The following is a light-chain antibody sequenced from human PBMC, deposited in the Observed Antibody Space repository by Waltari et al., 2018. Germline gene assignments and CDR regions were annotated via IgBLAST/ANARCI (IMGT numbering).Light chain of an antibody. J-gene: IGLJ2*01. CDR2: SSS. Sequence: QSVLPQPPSASGTPGQSVNISCSRGSSHIGNKTVNWYQQLPGTAPKLLIYSSSQRPSGVPDRFSGSKSGTSASLAISGLQSEDEADYYCAAWDDSLNGAVFGGGTKLTVL. CDR1: SSHIGNKT. CDR3: AAWDDSLNGAV. V-gene: IGLV1-44*01.